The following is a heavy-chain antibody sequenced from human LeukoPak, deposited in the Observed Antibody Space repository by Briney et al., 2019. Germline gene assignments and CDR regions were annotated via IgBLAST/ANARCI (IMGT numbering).Heavy chain of an antibody. CDR1: GYTFTSYD. J-gene: IGHJ6*02. CDR3: ARFHYYGYSMDV. D-gene: IGHD3-10*01. V-gene: IGHV1-8*01. Sequence: GASVKVSCKASGYTFTSYDINWVRQATGQGLEWMGWMNPNSGNTGYAQKFQGRVTMTRNTSISTAYMELSSLRSEDTAVYYCARFHYYGYSMDVWGQGTTVTVSS. CDR2: MNPNSGNT.